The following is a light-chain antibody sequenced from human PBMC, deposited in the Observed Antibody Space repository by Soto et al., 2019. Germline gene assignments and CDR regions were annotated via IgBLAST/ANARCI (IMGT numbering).Light chain of an antibody. CDR1: QSVSSY. Sequence: EIVLTQSPATLSLSPGERATLSCRASQSVSSYLAWYQQKPGQAPRLLIYDASNRATGIPARFSGSGSGTDFTPTISRLEPEDFAVYYCQQYGSSPKTFGQGTKVDIK. CDR3: QQYGSSPKT. CDR2: DAS. J-gene: IGKJ1*01. V-gene: IGKV3-11*01.